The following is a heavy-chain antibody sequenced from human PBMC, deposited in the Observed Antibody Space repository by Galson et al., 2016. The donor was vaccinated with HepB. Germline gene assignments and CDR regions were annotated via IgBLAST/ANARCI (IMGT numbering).Heavy chain of an antibody. CDR2: IDLSDSYS. V-gene: IGHV5-10-1*01. CDR3: ARQRGPRSSGRDDALDI. D-gene: IGHD3-10*01. J-gene: IGHJ3*02. Sequence: QSGAEVKKPGESLTISCKASGYSFTSYWISWVRQMPGKGLEWMGRIDLSDSYSHYSTTFQGHVPISADKSISTAYLQWSSLKASDAAMDYCARQRGPRSSGRDDALDIWGQGTIITVSS. CDR1: GYSFTSYW.